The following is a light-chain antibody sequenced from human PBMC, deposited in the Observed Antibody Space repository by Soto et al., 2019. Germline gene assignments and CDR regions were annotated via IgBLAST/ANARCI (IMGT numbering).Light chain of an antibody. CDR2: LGS. CDR3: MQALQTPT. CDR1: QSLLHKNGYNY. J-gene: IGKJ4*01. V-gene: IGKV2-28*01. Sequence: DLVMTQSPLSLPVTPGEPASISCRSSQSLLHKNGYNYLDWYLQKPGQSPQLLIYLGSNRAPGVPDRFSASGSGTDFTLKISRVEAEDVGVYYCMQALQTPTFGGGTRVEMK.